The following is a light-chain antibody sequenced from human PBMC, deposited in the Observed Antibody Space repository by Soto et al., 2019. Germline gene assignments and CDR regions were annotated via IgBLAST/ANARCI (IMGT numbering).Light chain of an antibody. CDR3: AAWDDSFHVV. J-gene: IGLJ2*01. CDR1: SSNIGSNY. Sequence: QLVLTQPPSASGTPGQRVTISCSGSSSNIGSNYVYWYQQLPGTAPKLLIYRNNQRPSGVPDRFSGSKSGTSASLAISGLRSEDEADYYCAAWDDSFHVVFGGGTQLTVL. CDR2: RNN. V-gene: IGLV1-47*01.